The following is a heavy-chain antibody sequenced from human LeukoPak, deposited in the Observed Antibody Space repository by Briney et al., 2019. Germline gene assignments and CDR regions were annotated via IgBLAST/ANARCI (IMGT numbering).Heavy chain of an antibody. V-gene: IGHV4-4*07. D-gene: IGHD3-3*01. Sequence: SETLSLTCTVSGGSISSYYWSWIRQPAGKGLEWIGRIYTSGSTNYNPSLKSRVTMSVDTSKNQFSLKLSSVTAADTAVYYCARRYYDFWSGAHGAFDIWGQGTMVTVSS. CDR3: ARRYYDFWSGAHGAFDI. CDR1: GGSISSYY. CDR2: IYTSGST. J-gene: IGHJ3*02.